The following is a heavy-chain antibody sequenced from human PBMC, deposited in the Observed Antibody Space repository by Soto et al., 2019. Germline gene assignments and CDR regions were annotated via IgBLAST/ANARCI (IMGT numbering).Heavy chain of an antibody. CDR3: AKETGYSYGFRPHACDV. CDR1: GFTFSRYA. D-gene: IGHD5-18*01. CDR2: ISSRGDRT. J-gene: IGHJ6*02. V-gene: IGHV3-23*01. Sequence: RQSLRLSCAGSGFTFSRYAMNWVRQAPGKGLEWVSIISSRGDRTSYAESVKGRFTISRDDSKNTLFLHMNSLGAEETAIYYCAKETGYSYGFRPHACDVWGHGTRGIVS.